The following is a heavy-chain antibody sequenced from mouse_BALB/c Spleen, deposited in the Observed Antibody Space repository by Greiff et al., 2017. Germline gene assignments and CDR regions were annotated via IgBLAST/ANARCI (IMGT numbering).Heavy chain of an antibody. D-gene: IGHD2-1*01. Sequence: EVMLVESGGGLVKPGGSLKLSCAASGFTFSSYTMSWVRQTPEKRLEWVATISSGGSYTYYPDSVKGRFTISRDNAKNTLYLQMSSLKSEDTAMYYCTNGNYFDYWGQGTTLTVSS. CDR2: ISSGGSYT. CDR3: TNGNYFDY. V-gene: IGHV5-6-4*01. J-gene: IGHJ2*01. CDR1: GFTFSSYT.